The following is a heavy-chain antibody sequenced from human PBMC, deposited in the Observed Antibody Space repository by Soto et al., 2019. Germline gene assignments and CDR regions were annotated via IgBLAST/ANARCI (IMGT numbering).Heavy chain of an antibody. CDR2: VYYTGST. CDR3: ARSVAVPGAHIDY. V-gene: IGHV4-59*01. CDR1: GGYCIDFG. D-gene: IGHD6-19*01. J-gene: IGHJ4*02. Sequence: SEPHALTCAVSGGYCIDFGGSWILHSPGKGLEWLGYVYYTGSTNYSPSLRSRVSISVDTSKNEFSLRLSSVTAADTAVYFCARSVAVPGAHIDYWGQGTLVTVSS.